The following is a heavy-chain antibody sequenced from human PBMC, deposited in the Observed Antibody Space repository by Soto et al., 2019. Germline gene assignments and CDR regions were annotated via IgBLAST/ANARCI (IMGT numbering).Heavy chain of an antibody. CDR3: AVGFLVPVDIVDVDH. CDR1: SGSISSSYW. V-gene: IGHV4-4*02. Sequence: QVQLQESGPGLLKPSGTLSLTCAVSSGSISSSYWWSWVRQPPGKGLEWIGEISHSGNTNYNPSLKSRVTISVYKSKSQISQNVNSVTAADTAVYFCAVGFLVPVDIVDVDHWGQGTLVIVSS. J-gene: IGHJ4*02. CDR2: ISHSGNT. D-gene: IGHD3-16*02.